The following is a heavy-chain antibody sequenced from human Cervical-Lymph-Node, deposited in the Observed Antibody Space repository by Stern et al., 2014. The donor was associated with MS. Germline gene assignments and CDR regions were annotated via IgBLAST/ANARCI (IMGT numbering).Heavy chain of an antibody. J-gene: IGHJ4*02. CDR2: VSSEGSNK. V-gene: IGHV3-30-3*01. CDR1: GFNFSPYA. D-gene: IGHD3-16*01. CDR3: ATQIWFDY. Sequence: VQLVESGGGVVPPGRSLRLSCAVSGFNFSPYAMHWVRQAPGQGLEWVAAVSSEGSNKYHADSVKGRFTISRDNSKNTVYLQMNSLRDDDTAVYYCATQIWFDYWGQGTLVTVSS.